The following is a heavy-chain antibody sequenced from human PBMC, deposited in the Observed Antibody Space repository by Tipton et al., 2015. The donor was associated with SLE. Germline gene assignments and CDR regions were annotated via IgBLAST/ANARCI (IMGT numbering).Heavy chain of an antibody. CDR1: GFTFSKFA. CDR3: ASEVGNCSSTSCYFYYGMDV. J-gene: IGHJ6*02. V-gene: IGHV3-53*05. CDR2: MYSGGSA. D-gene: IGHD2-2*01. Sequence: SLRLSCVVSGFTFSKFAMSWVRQAPGKGLEWVSVMYSGGSAYYADSVKGRFTISRDNSKNTVYLQMNSLRVEDTAVYFCASEVGNCSSTSCYFYYGMDVWGQGTTVTVSS.